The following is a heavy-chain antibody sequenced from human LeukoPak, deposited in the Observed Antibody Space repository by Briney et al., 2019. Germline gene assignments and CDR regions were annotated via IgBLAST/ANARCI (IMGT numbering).Heavy chain of an antibody. D-gene: IGHD5-18*01. CDR1: GGSISSYY. Sequence: KPSETLSLTCTVSGGSISSYYWSWIRQPPGKGLEWIGYIYYSGSTNYNPSLKSRVTISVDTSKNQFSLRLSSVTAADTAVYYCATLKCGSIYGYFDFWGQGIKVTVSS. CDR3: ATLKCGSIYGYFDF. V-gene: IGHV4-59*01. J-gene: IGHJ4*02. CDR2: IYYSGST.